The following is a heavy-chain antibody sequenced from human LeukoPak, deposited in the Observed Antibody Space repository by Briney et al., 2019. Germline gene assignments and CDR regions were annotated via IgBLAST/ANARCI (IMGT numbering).Heavy chain of an antibody. V-gene: IGHV3-23*01. CDR3: AKMSYYYYYMDV. CDR2: ISRSGGST. Sequence: TGGSLRLSCAASGFTVSSNYMSWVRQAPGKGLEWVSAISRSGGSTYYADSVKGRFTISKDNSKTTLYLQMNSLRAEDTAVYYCAKMSYYYYYMDVWGKGTTVTVSS. J-gene: IGHJ6*03. CDR1: GFTVSSNY.